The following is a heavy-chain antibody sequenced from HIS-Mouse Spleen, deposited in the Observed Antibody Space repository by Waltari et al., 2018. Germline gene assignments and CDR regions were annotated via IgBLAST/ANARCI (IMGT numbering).Heavy chain of an antibody. J-gene: IGHJ4*02. D-gene: IGHD2-8*01. Sequence: QVQLVESGGGVVQPGRSLRRSCAASGFTFSSSGRHWVRKAPGKGLEWLAVIWYDGSNKYYADSVKGRFTISRDNSKNTLYLQMNSLRAEDTAVYYCAKGGLMVYAIGDYWGQGTLVTVSS. CDR2: IWYDGSNK. CDR1: GFTFSSSG. CDR3: AKGGLMVYAIGDY. V-gene: IGHV3-33*06.